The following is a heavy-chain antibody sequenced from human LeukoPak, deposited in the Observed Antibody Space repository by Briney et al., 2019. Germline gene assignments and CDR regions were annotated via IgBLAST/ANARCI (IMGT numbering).Heavy chain of an antibody. Sequence: SETLSLTYTVSGGSISNGGYHWSWIRQHPGKGLEWIGYIYNSGSTYYNPSLKSRVTISVDTSKNQFSLKLSSVTAADTAVYYCARERTYGDSIFDYWGQGTLVTVSS. CDR1: GGSISNGGYH. CDR2: IYNSGST. D-gene: IGHD4-17*01. CDR3: ARERTYGDSIFDY. J-gene: IGHJ4*02. V-gene: IGHV4-31*03.